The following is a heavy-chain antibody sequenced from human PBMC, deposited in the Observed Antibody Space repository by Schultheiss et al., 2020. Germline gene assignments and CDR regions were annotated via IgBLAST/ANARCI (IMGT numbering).Heavy chain of an antibody. CDR3: AKDLDKVWGSYRSYFDY. CDR1: GYSFTNYW. Sequence: GGSLRLSCKGSGYSFTNYWIGWVRQMPGKGLEWMGIIYPGDSDTRYSPSFRGQVTISVDKSISTAYLQWSSLKASDTAMYYCAKDLDKVWGSYRSYFDYWGQGTLVTVYS. J-gene: IGHJ4*02. D-gene: IGHD3-16*02. CDR2: IYPGDSDT. V-gene: IGHV5-51*01.